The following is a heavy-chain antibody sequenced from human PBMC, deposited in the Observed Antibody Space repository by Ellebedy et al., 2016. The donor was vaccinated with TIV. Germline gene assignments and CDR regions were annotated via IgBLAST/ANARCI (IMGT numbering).Heavy chain of an antibody. CDR2: ISGSSATI. D-gene: IGHD3-3*01. Sequence: GESLKISCAASGFTFSSYGMHWVRQAPGKGLEWVSSISGSSATIYYAESVKGRFTVSRDNAKNSLNLQMNSLRDEDTAVYYCARDGRSGYFSEYWGQGALVTVSS. CDR1: GFTFSSYG. CDR3: ARDGRSGYFSEY. V-gene: IGHV3-48*02. J-gene: IGHJ4*02.